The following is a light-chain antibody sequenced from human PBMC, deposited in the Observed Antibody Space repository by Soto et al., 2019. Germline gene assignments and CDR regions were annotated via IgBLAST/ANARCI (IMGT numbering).Light chain of an antibody. V-gene: IGLV2-8*01. CDR3: RSYAGSTSVI. Sequence: QSALTQPPSASGSPGQSVTISCTGTSSDVGAYNYVSWYQHHPGKAPKLIIYDVTKRPSGIPHRFSGSKSGNSASLTVSGLQAEEEGDYYCRSYAGSTSVIFGAGTKLTVL. J-gene: IGLJ2*01. CDR2: DVT. CDR1: SSDVGAYNY.